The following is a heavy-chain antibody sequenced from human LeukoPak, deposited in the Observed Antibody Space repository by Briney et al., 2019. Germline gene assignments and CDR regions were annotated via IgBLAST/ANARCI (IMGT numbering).Heavy chain of an antibody. Sequence: GSLRLSCASSGFTFNCFWMDWVRQAPGKGLEWVANIKQDGTEKYYVDSVKGRFTISRDNAKNSVYLQMDSLRAEDTAVYYCSRALEVWGQGTLVTVSP. J-gene: IGHJ4*02. V-gene: IGHV3-7*03. CDR1: GFTFNCFW. CDR2: IKQDGTEK. CDR3: SRALEV.